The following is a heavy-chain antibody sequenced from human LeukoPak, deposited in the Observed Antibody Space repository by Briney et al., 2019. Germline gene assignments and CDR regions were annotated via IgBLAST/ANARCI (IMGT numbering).Heavy chain of an antibody. Sequence: GGSLRLSCAASGFTFSSYGMHWVRQAPGKGLEWVAVISYDGSNKYYADSVKGRFTISRDNSKNTLYLQMNSLRAEDTAVYYCARDMSRRRATISGNFDYWGQGTLATVSS. CDR3: ARDMSRRRATISGNFDY. CDR1: GFTFSSYG. V-gene: IGHV3-30*03. J-gene: IGHJ4*02. D-gene: IGHD5-12*01. CDR2: ISYDGSNK.